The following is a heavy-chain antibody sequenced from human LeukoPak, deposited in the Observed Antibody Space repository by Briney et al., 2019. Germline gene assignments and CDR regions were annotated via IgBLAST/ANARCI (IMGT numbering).Heavy chain of an antibody. D-gene: IGHD3-3*01. Sequence: GGSLRLSCAGSGFIFSSYAMAWVRQAPGEGLEWVSAISESGDTTFYADSVKGRFTTSRDSSKNMLYLQMNRLRVEDTAVYYSKVGSRSRAVAFDFWGQGTLVTVSS. CDR2: ISESGDTT. CDR1: GFIFSSYA. J-gene: IGHJ4*02. CDR3: KVGSRSRAVAFDF. V-gene: IGHV3-23*01.